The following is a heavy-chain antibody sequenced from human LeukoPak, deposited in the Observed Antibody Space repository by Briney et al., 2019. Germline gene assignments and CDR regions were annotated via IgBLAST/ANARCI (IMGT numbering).Heavy chain of an antibody. CDR3: TRNTVTVHFDY. Sequence: PGRSLRLSCSASGFTFDDYAVSWFRQAPGKGLEWVGSIRSKAFGGTPEYAASVRGRFTISRDDSKSIAYLQMNSLKTEDTAVYYCTRNTVTVHFDYWSQGTLVTVSS. CDR2: IRSKAFGGTP. J-gene: IGHJ4*02. D-gene: IGHD4-17*01. V-gene: IGHV3-49*03. CDR1: GFTFDDYA.